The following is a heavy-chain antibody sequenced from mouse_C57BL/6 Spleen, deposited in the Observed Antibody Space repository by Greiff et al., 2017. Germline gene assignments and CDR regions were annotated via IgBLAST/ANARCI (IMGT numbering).Heavy chain of an antibody. D-gene: IGHD2-3*01. V-gene: IGHV1-64*01. J-gene: IGHJ4*01. CDR2: IHPSSGST. Sequence: QVQLQQSGAELVKPGASVKLSCKASGYTFTSYWMHWVKQRPGQGLEWIGMIHPSSGSTNYNEKFKSKATLTVDKSSSTAYMQLSSLTSEDSAVYYCARSDGYAMDDWGQGTSVTVST. CDR3: ARSDGYAMDD. CDR1: GYTFTSYW.